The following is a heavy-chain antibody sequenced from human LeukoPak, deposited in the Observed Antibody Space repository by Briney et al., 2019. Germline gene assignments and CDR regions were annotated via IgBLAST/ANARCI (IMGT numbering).Heavy chain of an antibody. Sequence: GGSLRLSCAASGFTFSSYAMHWVRQAPGKGLEWVAVISYDGSNKYYADSVKGRLTISRDNSKNTLYLQMNSLRAEDTAVYYCARVGHYDFWSGYYTWGQGTLVTVSS. CDR1: GFTFSSYA. V-gene: IGHV3-30*04. D-gene: IGHD3-3*01. CDR2: ISYDGSNK. CDR3: ARVGHYDFWSGYYT. J-gene: IGHJ4*02.